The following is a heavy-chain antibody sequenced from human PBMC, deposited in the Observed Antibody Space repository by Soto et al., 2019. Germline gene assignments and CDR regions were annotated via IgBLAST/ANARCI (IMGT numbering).Heavy chain of an antibody. CDR1: GYSFTSYW. Sequence: PGESLKISCKGSGYSFTSYWIGWVRQMPGKGLEWMGIIYPDDSDTRYSPSFQGQVTISADKSISTAYLQWSSLKASDTAMYYCARLPIGSYESDYFDYWGQGTLVTVSS. J-gene: IGHJ4*02. CDR3: ARLPIGSYESDYFDY. V-gene: IGHV5-51*01. D-gene: IGHD1-26*01. CDR2: IYPDDSDT.